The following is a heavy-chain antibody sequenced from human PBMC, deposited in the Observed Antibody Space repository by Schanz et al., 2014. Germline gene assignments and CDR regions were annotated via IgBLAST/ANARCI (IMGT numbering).Heavy chain of an antibody. CDR1: GFTFSDYG. Sequence: EVQLLESGGGLVQPGGSLRISCAASGFTFSDYGMSWVRQAPGKGLVWVSHINSDGTTTTYADSVKGRFTISRDNAKNSLYLQMNSLTAEDTAVYYCARGVRIDYWGQGTLVTVSS. CDR2: INSDGTTT. CDR3: ARGVRIDY. D-gene: IGHD3-3*01. J-gene: IGHJ4*02. V-gene: IGHV3-74*02.